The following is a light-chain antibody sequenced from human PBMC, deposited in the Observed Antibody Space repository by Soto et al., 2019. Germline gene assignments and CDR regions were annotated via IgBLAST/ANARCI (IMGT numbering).Light chain of an antibody. CDR2: SND. V-gene: IGLV1-44*01. Sequence: QSVLTQPPSASGTPGQRVTISCSGDSSNIGLNTVNWYQQLPGTAPRLLTYSNDQRPSGVPDRFSGSKSGTSASLALSGLQSEDEADYFCAAWDASLNGPVFGGGTKVTVL. CDR1: SSNIGLNT. J-gene: IGLJ2*01. CDR3: AAWDASLNGPV.